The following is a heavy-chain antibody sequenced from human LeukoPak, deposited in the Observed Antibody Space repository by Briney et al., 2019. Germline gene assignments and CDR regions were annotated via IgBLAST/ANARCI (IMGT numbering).Heavy chain of an antibody. D-gene: IGHD6-13*01. J-gene: IGHJ6*03. Sequence: GGSLRLSCAASGFTFSSYWMSWVRQAPGKGLEGVADIKQDGSGNFYVDSVKGRFTISRDNGKNSLYLQMNSLRAEDMAVYYCARASSAGFVYYFYLDVWGKGTTVTISS. CDR1: GFTFSSYW. CDR3: ARASSAGFVYYFYLDV. CDR2: IKQDGSGN. V-gene: IGHV3-7*01.